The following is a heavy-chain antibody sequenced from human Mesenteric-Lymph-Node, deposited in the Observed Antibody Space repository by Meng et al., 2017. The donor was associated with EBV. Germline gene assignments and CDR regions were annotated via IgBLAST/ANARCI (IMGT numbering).Heavy chain of an antibody. CDR2: ISNDGSDE. Sequence: HVQLVVSGGGVVQPGRSLRLSFAASGFTFSNYGIHWVRQAPGKGLEWLAVISNDGSDEYYADSVKGRFTISRENSKNTVYLQMRSLRADETAVYYCAKVVRGDYGDYFDYWGPGTLVTVSS. CDR3: AKVVRGDYGDYFDY. V-gene: IGHV3-30*18. J-gene: IGHJ4*02. D-gene: IGHD4-17*01. CDR1: GFTFSNYG.